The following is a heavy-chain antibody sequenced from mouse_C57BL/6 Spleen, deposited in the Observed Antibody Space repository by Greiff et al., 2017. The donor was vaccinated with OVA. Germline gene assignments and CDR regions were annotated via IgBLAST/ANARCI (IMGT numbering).Heavy chain of an antibody. V-gene: IGHV1-52*01. CDR3: ARSIITTVVAPGFDV. Sequence: QVQLQQPGAELVRPGSSVKLSCKASGYTFTSYWMHWVKQRPIQGLEWIGNIDPSDSETHYNQKFKDKATLTVDKSSSTAYMQLSSLTSEDSAVYYCARSIITTVVAPGFDVWGTGTTVTVSS. D-gene: IGHD1-1*01. J-gene: IGHJ1*03. CDR2: IDPSDSET. CDR1: GYTFTSYW.